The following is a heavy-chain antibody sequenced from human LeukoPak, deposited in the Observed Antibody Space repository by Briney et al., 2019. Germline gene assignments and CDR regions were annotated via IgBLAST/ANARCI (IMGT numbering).Heavy chain of an antibody. J-gene: IGHJ3*01. D-gene: IGHD3-10*01. V-gene: IGHV4-34*01. CDR1: GGAFSGYY. CDR3: AKPSNYYGSATDAFDF. CDR2: IYYSGST. Sequence: SETPALTRAVLGGAFSGYYWRWIRQPPGEGVGGVGEIYYSGSTYYNPSLKSRVTISVDTSKNHFSLKLNSVTAADTAVYYCAKPSNYYGSATDAFDFWGQGTMVTVSS.